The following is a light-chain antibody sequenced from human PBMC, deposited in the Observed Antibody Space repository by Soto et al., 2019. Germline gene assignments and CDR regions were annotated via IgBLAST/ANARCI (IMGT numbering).Light chain of an antibody. CDR3: CSFAGSFYV. Sequence: QCALTQPRSVSGSPGQSVAISCTGTSRDVDAYDFVSWYQHHPGKAPKLIISEASKRPSGVSHRFSGSKSGNTASLTISGLQAEDEADYFCCSFAGSFYVFGTGTKVTVL. J-gene: IGLJ1*01. CDR1: SRDVDAYDF. CDR2: EAS. V-gene: IGLV2-11*01.